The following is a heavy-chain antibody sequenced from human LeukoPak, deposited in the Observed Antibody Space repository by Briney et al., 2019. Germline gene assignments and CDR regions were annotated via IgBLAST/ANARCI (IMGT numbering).Heavy chain of an antibody. D-gene: IGHD4-17*01. J-gene: IGHJ6*02. Sequence: PSETLSLTCTVSGGSISSYYWSWIRQPPGKGLEWIGYIYYSRSTNYNPSLKSRVTISVDTSKNQFSLKLSSVTAADTAVHYCARHLYSPPDYGDNYGMDVWGQGTTVTVSS. CDR2: IYYSRST. CDR1: GGSISSYY. CDR3: ARHLYSPPDYGDNYGMDV. V-gene: IGHV4-59*08.